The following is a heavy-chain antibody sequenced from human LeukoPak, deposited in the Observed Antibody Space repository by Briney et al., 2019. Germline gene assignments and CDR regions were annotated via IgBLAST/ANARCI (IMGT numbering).Heavy chain of an antibody. CDR3: ARQSFAPFQVGPETPIES. J-gene: IGHJ4*02. CDR1: GGSISSYY. V-gene: IGHV4-4*07. D-gene: IGHD1-26*01. CDR2: IYTSGNT. Sequence: PSETLSLTCTVSGGSISSYYWSWVRQPAGKGLEWIGRIYTSGNTNYNPSLKGRVTMSVDTSKNQFSLNLSSVTAADTAVYYCARQSFAPFQVGPETPIESWGQGTLVTVSS.